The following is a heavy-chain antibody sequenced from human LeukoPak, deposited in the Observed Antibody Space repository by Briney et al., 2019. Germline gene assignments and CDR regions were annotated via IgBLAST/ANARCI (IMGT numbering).Heavy chain of an antibody. V-gene: IGHV4-61*09. Sequence: SQTLSLTCTVSGGSISSGSYFWSWIRQPAGKGLEWIGHIYTSGSTNYNPSLKSRVTISVDTSKNQFSLKLSSVTAADTAVYYCASEYSSSTRAFDIWGRGTMVTVSS. CDR1: GGSISSGSYF. D-gene: IGHD6-6*01. J-gene: IGHJ3*02. CDR2: IYTSGST. CDR3: ASEYSSSTRAFDI.